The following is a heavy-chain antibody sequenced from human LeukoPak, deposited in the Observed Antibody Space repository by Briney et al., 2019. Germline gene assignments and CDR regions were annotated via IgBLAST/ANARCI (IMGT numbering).Heavy chain of an antibody. J-gene: IGHJ6*02. Sequence: SQTLSLTCAISRDSVSSNSAAWNWIRQSPSRGLEWLGRTYYRSKWYNDYAVSVKSRITINPDTSNIQFSLQLSSVTPEDTAVYYCARARGDRNYFYYGMDVWGQGTTVTVSS. CDR2: TYYRSKWYN. V-gene: IGHV6-1*01. CDR1: RDSVSSNSAA. D-gene: IGHD2-21*01. CDR3: ARARGDRNYFYYGMDV.